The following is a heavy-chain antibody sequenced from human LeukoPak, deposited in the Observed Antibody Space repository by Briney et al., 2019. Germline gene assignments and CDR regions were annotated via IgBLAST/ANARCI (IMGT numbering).Heavy chain of an antibody. D-gene: IGHD3-10*02. CDR1: GGSIRNGSYY. J-gene: IGHJ4*02. Sequence: PSETLSLTCTVSGGSIRNGSYYWGWIRQPPGKGLEWIGSISYSGSTFYNPYLKSRVTIPADTSNIQFSLKLTSVTAADTAVYFCARHSSYVSPVRYWGQGTLVTVSP. CDR3: ARHSSYVSPVRY. V-gene: IGHV4-39*01. CDR2: ISYSGST.